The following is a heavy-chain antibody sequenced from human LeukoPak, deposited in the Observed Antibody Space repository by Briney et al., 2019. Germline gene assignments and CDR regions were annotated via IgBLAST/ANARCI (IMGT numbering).Heavy chain of an antibody. CDR1: GFTFSSYA. CDR3: AREYYYDSSGYYYEPWTFDY. D-gene: IGHD3-22*01. Sequence: PGGSLRLSCAASGFTFSSYAMHWVRQAPGKGLEWVAVISYDGSNKYYADSVKGRFTISRDNSKNTLYLQMNSLRAEDTAVYYCAREYYYDSSGYYYEPWTFDYWGQGTLATVSS. V-gene: IGHV3-30-3*01. CDR2: ISYDGSNK. J-gene: IGHJ4*02.